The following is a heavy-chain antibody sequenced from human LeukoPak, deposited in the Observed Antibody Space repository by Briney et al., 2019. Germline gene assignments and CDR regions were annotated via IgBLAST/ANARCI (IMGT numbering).Heavy chain of an antibody. V-gene: IGHV1-18*01. J-gene: IGHJ4*02. Sequence: ASVKVSCKASGYTFTSYGISWVRQAPGQGLEWMGWISGYNGNTNYAQKLQGRVTMTTDTSTSTAYMELRSLRSEDTAVYYCARDTYYYDSSGYYQKYYFDYWGQGTLVTVSS. CDR3: ARDTYYYDSSGYYQKYYFDY. CDR2: ISGYNGNT. CDR1: GYTFTSYG. D-gene: IGHD3-22*01.